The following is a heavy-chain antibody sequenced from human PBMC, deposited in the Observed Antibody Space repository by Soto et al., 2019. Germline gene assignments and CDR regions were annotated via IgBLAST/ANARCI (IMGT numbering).Heavy chain of an antibody. V-gene: IGHV3-11*06. CDR2: ISTTSTFT. J-gene: IGHJ6*02. Sequence: PGVSLRLSCAASGFPFSESFMSWIRQAPGKGLEWVSSISTTSTFTDYAASLKGRVTVSRDNSRNALFLQLNSLRDEDTAVYFCARWVVCCQHFYYGFDGWGQGTTVTVSS. D-gene: IGHD2-8*02. CDR1: GFPFSESF. CDR3: ARWVVCCQHFYYGFDG.